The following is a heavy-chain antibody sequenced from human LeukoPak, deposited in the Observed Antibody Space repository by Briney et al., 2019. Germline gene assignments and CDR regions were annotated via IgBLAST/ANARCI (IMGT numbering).Heavy chain of an antibody. Sequence: GGSLRLSCAASGFTFSNYEMNWVRQAPGKGLEWVSYVSTGGSTIYYADSVKGRFTVSRDNAKNSLYLQMNSLRAEDTAVYYCASYYYTSGTVDPWGQGTLVTVSS. CDR2: VSTGGSTI. CDR1: GFTFSNYE. CDR3: ASYYYTSGTVDP. D-gene: IGHD3-10*01. J-gene: IGHJ5*02. V-gene: IGHV3-48*03.